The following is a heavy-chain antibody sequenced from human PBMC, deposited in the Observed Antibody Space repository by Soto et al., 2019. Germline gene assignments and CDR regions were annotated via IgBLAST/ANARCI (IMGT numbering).Heavy chain of an antibody. CDR1: GFNFSRYS. CDR2: ISSTTNYI. Sequence: GGSLRLSCAASGFNFSRYSMNWVRQAPGKGLEWVSSISSTTNYIYYADSMKGRFTVSRDNAKNSVYLDMTSLSAEDTAVHYCARESEDLTSNFDYWGQGTLVTVSS. CDR3: ARESEDLTSNFDY. V-gene: IGHV3-21*01. J-gene: IGHJ4*02.